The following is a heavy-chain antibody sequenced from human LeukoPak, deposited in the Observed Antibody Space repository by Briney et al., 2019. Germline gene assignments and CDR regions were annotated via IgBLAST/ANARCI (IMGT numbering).Heavy chain of an antibody. CDR3: ARTLRDCSGDSCYSDPHFDC. V-gene: IGHV1-2*02. CDR2: INPNSGGT. D-gene: IGHD2-15*01. J-gene: IGHJ4*02. CDR1: GYTFTSYD. Sequence: ASVKVSCKASGYTFTSYDINWVRQATGQGLEWMGWINPNSGGTNYAQKFQGRVTMTRDTSISTAYMELSRLISDDTAVYYCARTLRDCSGDSCYSDPHFDCWGQGTLVTVSS.